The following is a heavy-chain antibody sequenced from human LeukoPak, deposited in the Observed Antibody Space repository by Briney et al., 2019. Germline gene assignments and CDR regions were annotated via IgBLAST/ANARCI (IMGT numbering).Heavy chain of an antibody. Sequence: PGGSLRLSCAASGFTFNNYAMSWGRQVPGEGLEWVSSVVSSGDTTLYADSVKGRFTISRDNSKNTLYLKMNSLRAEDTAIYYCAKFGFWVRGDYDFNYWGQGTLVTVSS. V-gene: IGHV3-23*01. D-gene: IGHD4-17*01. CDR3: AKFGFWVRGDYDFNY. J-gene: IGHJ4*02. CDR2: VVSSGDTT. CDR1: GFTFNNYA.